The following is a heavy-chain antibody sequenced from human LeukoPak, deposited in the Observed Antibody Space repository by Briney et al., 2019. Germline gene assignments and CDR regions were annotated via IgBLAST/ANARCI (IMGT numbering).Heavy chain of an antibody. CDR2: IYYSGST. CDR1: GGSISSSSYY. V-gene: IGHV4-39*01. Sequence: PSETLSLTCTVSGGSISSSSYYWGWIRQPPGKGLEWIGSIYYSGSTYYNPSLKSRVTISVDTSKNQFSLKLSSVTAADTAVYYCARRVAYRGFEYSWNWFDPWGQGTLVTVSS. D-gene: IGHD1-1*01. CDR3: ARRVAYRGFEYSWNWFDP. J-gene: IGHJ5*02.